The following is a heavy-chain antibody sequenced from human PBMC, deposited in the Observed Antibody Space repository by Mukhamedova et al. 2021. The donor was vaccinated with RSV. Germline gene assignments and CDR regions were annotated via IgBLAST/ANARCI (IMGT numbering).Heavy chain of an antibody. J-gene: IGHJ6*03. Sequence: EYMGGIIPIFGTANYAQKFQGRVTITADESTSTAYMELSSLRPEDTAVYYCARAARDIVVVPAAQEVLYYYYMDVWGKGTTVTVSS. V-gene: IGHV1-69*01. D-gene: IGHD2-2*01. CDR3: ARAARDIVVVPAAQEVLYYYYMDV. CDR2: IIPIFGTA.